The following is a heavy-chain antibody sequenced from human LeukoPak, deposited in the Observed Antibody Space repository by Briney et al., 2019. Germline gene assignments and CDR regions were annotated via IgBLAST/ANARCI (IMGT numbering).Heavy chain of an antibody. CDR2: THYRSKWYK. CDR3: ARDRGGGYELDY. V-gene: IGHV6-1*01. D-gene: IGHD5-12*01. J-gene: IGHJ4*02. CDR1: GDSVSSNSAT. Sequence: SQTLSLTCAISGDSVSSNSATWNWIRQSPSRGLEWLGRTHYRSKWYKYYAVSVKGRITINPDTSKNQFSLQLNSVTPEDTAVYYCARDRGGGYELDYWGQGTLVTVSS.